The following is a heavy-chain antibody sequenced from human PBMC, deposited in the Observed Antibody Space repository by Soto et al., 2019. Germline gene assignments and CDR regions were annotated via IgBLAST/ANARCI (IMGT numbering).Heavy chain of an antibody. Sequence: GGSLRLSCAASGFTFSNAWMSWVRQAPGKGLEWVGRIKSKTDGGTTDYAAPVKGRFTISRDDSKNTLYLQMNSLKTEDTAVYYCTTDSTPGPAAILLGYDAFDIWGQGTMVTVSS. D-gene: IGHD2-2*01. J-gene: IGHJ3*02. V-gene: IGHV3-15*01. CDR1: GFTFSNAW. CDR2: IKSKTDGGTT. CDR3: TTDSTPGPAAILLGYDAFDI.